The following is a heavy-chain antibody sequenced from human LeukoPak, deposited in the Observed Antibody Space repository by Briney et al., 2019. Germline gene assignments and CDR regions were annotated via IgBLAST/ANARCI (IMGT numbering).Heavy chain of an antibody. V-gene: IGHV3-30-3*01. CDR2: ISYDGSNK. J-gene: IGHJ4*02. CDR3: AKDRYSYAFEYSDS. CDR1: GFTFSSYA. Sequence: PGRSLRLSCAASGFTFSSYAMHWVRQAPGKGLEWVAVISYDGSNKYYADSVKGRFTISRDNSKNTLSLQVSSLRTEDTAVYYCAKDRYSYAFEYSDSWGQGTLVTVSS. D-gene: IGHD5-18*01.